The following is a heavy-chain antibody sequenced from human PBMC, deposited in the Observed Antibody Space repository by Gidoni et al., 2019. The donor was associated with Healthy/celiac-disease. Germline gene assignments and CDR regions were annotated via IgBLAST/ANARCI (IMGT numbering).Heavy chain of an antibody. V-gene: IGHV3-23*01. Sequence: EVQLLEAGGGVVQPGGSLRLSCAASGFTFSSAAMSWVRQAPGKGLECVSAISGSCGSTYYADSLKGRFTISRDNSKNTLYLQMNSLRAEDTAVYYCAKDFSYGSGCSQSYYGMDVCGQGTTVTVSS. CDR2: ISGSCGST. CDR1: GFTFSSAA. CDR3: AKDFSYGSGCSQSYYGMDV. J-gene: IGHJ6*02. D-gene: IGHD3-10*01.